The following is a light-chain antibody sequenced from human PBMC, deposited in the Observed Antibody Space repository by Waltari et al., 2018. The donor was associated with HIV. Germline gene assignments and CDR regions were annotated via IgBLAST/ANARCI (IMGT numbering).Light chain of an antibody. V-gene: IGLV2-8*01. J-gene: IGLJ3*02. CDR3: NSYAGSNNWV. CDR1: SSDVGGSKY. CDR2: EVN. Sequence: QSALTQPPSAPGSPGQSLTIPCPGTSSDVGGSKYVSWYQQHPGKSPKLMIYEVNKRPSGVTDRFSGSKSANTASLTVSGLQADDEADYYCNSYAGSNNWVFGGGTKLTVL.